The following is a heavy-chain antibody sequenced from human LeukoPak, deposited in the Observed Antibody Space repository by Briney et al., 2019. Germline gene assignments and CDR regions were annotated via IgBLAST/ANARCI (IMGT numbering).Heavy chain of an antibody. CDR1: GFTVSSNY. CDR3: ARRTTSYFDY. V-gene: IGHV3-53*01. Sequence: GGSLRLSCAASGFTVSSNYMSWVRQAPGKGLEWVSVIYSGGSTYYADSVKGRFTISRDNSKNTLYLQMNSLRAKDTAVYYCARRTTSYFDYWGQGTLVTVSS. J-gene: IGHJ4*02. CDR2: IYSGGST. D-gene: IGHD4-17*01.